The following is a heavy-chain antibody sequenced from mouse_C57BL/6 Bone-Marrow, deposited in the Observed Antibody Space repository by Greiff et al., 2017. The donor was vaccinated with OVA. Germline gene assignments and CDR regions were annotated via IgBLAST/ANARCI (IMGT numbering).Heavy chain of an antibody. D-gene: IGHD2-3*01. CDR3: ARRGWLLAFDY. V-gene: IGHV1-81*01. CDR1: GYTFTSYG. J-gene: IGHJ2*01. Sequence: VQLQQSGAELARPGASVKLSCKASGYTFTSYGISWVKQRTGQGLEWIGEIYPRSGNTYYNEKFKGKATLTADKSSSTAYMELRSLPSEDSAVYFCARRGWLLAFDYWGQGTTLTVSS. CDR2: IYPRSGNT.